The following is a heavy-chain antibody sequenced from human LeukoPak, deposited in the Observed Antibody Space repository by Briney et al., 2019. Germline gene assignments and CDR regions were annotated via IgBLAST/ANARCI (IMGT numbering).Heavy chain of an antibody. CDR2: ISGSGGST. J-gene: IGHJ5*02. V-gene: IGHV3-23*01. Sequence: GGSLRLSCAASGFTFSSYAMSWVRLAPGKGLEWVSAISGSGGSTYYADSVKGRFTISRDNSKNTLYLQMNSLRAEDTAVYYCAKGHHGDTSLFQFDPWGQGTLVTVSS. CDR1: GFTFSSYA. D-gene: IGHD4-17*01. CDR3: AKGHHGDTSLFQFDP.